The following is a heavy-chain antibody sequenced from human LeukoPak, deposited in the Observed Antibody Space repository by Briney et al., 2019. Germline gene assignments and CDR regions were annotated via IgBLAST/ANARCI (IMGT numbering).Heavy chain of an antibody. D-gene: IGHD4-17*01. CDR2: MKQDGSEK. J-gene: IGHJ4*02. Sequence: SGGSLRLSCAASGFTFSSYWMSWVRQAPGKGLEWVANMKQDGSEKYYVDSVKGRFTISRDNAKNSLYLQMNSLRAEDTAVYYCARENGDYVIDYWGQGTLVTVSS. CDR1: GFTFSSYW. V-gene: IGHV3-7*03. CDR3: ARENGDYVIDY.